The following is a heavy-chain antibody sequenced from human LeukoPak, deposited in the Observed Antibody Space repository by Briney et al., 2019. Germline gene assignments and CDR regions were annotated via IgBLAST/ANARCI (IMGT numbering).Heavy chain of an antibody. V-gene: IGHV6-1*01. CDR3: VRSVTNWFDH. CDR2: TFYRSKWYN. CDR1: GDSVSSDSAA. Sequence: SQTLSLTCAISGDSVSSDSAAWNWVRQSPSRGLEWLGRTFYRSKWYNDYAASVQSRININPDTSKNQFSLPLTSVTPEDPALYYCVRSVTNWFDHWGQGTLVTVPS. D-gene: IGHD2-8*01. J-gene: IGHJ5*02.